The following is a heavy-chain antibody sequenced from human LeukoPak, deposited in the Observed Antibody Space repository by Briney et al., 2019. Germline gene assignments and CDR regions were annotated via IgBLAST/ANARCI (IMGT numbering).Heavy chain of an antibody. J-gene: IGHJ4*02. CDR1: GFTFSSYS. Sequence: GGSLRLSCAASGFTFSSYSMNWVRQAPGKGLEWVSFISSSSSYIYYADSVKGRFTISRGNAKNSLYLQMNSLRAEDTAVYYCARGEGGATSHYWGQGTLVTVSS. CDR3: ARGEGGATSHY. D-gene: IGHD1-26*01. V-gene: IGHV3-21*01. CDR2: ISSSSSYI.